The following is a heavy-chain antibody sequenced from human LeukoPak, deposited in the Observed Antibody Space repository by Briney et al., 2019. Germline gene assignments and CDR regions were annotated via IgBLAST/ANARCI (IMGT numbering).Heavy chain of an antibody. CDR3: ARSPGPYDAFDI. J-gene: IGHJ3*02. V-gene: IGHV1-3*01. Sequence: GASVKVSCKASGYTFTSYAMHWVRQAPGQRLEWMGWINAGNGNTKYSQKFQGRVTITRDTSASTAYMELSSLRSEDTAVYYCARSPGPYDAFDIWGQGTTVTVSS. CDR2: INAGNGNT. CDR1: GYTFTSYA.